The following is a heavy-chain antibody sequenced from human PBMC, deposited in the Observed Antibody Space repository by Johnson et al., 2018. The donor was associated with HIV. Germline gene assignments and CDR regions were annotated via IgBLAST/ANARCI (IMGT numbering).Heavy chain of an antibody. D-gene: IGHD1-26*01. CDR3: ARRYSGSYGAFDI. CDR1: GFTFSDYY. J-gene: IGHJ3*02. CDR2: IKQDGSEK. Sequence: VQLVESGGGLVKPGGSLRLSCAASGFTFSDYYMSWIRQAPGKGLEWVANIKQDGSEKYYVDSVKGRFTISSDNAKNSLYLQMNSLRAEDTAVYYCARRYSGSYGAFDIWGQGTMVTVSS. V-gene: IGHV3-7*03.